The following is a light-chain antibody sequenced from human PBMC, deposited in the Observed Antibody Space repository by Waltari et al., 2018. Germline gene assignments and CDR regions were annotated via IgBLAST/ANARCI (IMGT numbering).Light chain of an antibody. V-gene: IGLV10-54*01. Sequence: QAGLTQPPSVSKDLRQTATLTCTGNSNNVANQGAAWLQQHQGHPPQLLSYSNNLPPSGISERFTASRSGNTASLTITGLRPEDEADYYCSAWDSSLSARVFGGGTKLTVL. CDR3: SAWDSSLSARV. J-gene: IGLJ3*02. CDR2: SNN. CDR1: SNNVANQG.